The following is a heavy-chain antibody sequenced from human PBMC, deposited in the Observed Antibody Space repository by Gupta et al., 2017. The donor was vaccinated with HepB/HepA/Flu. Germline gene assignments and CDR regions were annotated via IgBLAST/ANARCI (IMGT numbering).Heavy chain of an antibody. D-gene: IGHD3-22*01. Sequence: QVQLQEPGPGLVKPSQTLSLTCTVSGGPIRNGNSYWIWIRQPPGKGLEWIGYTYYSGSPYYNPSLRSRVSISIDTSKNQFYLRLSSVTAADTAVYYCASYYYDSSGKFDYWGQGTLVTVSS. J-gene: IGHJ4*02. CDR2: TYYSGSP. CDR3: ASYYYDSSGKFDY. V-gene: IGHV4-30-4*01. CDR1: GGPIRNGNSY.